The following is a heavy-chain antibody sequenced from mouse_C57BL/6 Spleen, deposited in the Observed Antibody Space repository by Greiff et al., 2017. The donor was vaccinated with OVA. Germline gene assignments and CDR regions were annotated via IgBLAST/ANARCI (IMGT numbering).Heavy chain of an antibody. V-gene: IGHV5-17*01. CDR3: ARDWDEGDWYFDV. J-gene: IGHJ1*03. CDR1: GFTFSDYG. D-gene: IGHD4-1*01. CDR2: ISSGSSTI. Sequence: EVKLVESGGGLVQPGGCLSLSCAASGFTFSDYGMHWVRQAPEKGLEWVAYISSGSSTIYYAATVTGRFTISRDNAKNTMLLQMTMLRSEDTAMDYCARDWDEGDWYFDVWGTGTTVTVSS.